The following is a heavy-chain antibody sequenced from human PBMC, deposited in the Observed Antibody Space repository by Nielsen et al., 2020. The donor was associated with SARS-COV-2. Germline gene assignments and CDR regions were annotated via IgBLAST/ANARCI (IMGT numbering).Heavy chain of an antibody. V-gene: IGHV1-24*01. CDR2: FDPEDGET. D-gene: IGHD3-3*01. Sequence: ASVKVSCKASGYTFTSYYMHWVRQAPGKGLEWMGGFDPEDGETIYAQKFQGRVTMTEDTSTDTAYMELSSLRSDDTAVYYCARTSRDITIFGVVIRLGYWGQGTLVTVSS. CDR1: GYTFTSYY. CDR3: ARTSRDITIFGVVIRLGY. J-gene: IGHJ4*02.